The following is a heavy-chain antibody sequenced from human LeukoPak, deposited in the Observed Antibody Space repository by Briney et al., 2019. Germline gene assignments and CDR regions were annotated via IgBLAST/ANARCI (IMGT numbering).Heavy chain of an antibody. CDR2: INHSGST. J-gene: IGHJ3*02. V-gene: IGHV4-34*01. CDR1: GGSFSGYY. CDR3: ASRELLGITILGVVINDAFDI. Sequence: SETLSLTCAVYGGSFSGYYWSWIRQPPGKGLEWIGEINHSGSTNYNPSLKSRVTISVDTSKNQFSLKLSSVTAADTAVYYCASRELLGITILGVVINDAFDIWGQGTMVTVSS. D-gene: IGHD3-3*01.